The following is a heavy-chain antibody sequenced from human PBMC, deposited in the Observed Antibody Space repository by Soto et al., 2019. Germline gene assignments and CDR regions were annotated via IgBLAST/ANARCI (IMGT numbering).Heavy chain of an antibody. CDR2: IYYSGST. Sequence: XGTLSLTCTVSGGSVSSGRYYWSWIRQPPGKGLEWIGYIYYSGSTNYNPSLKSRVTISVDTSKNQFSLKLSSVTAADTAVYYCARAGGINMIVVALSDTFDIWGQGTMVTVSS. D-gene: IGHD3-22*01. CDR3: ARAGGINMIVVALSDTFDI. V-gene: IGHV4-61*01. CDR1: GGSVSSGRYY. J-gene: IGHJ3*02.